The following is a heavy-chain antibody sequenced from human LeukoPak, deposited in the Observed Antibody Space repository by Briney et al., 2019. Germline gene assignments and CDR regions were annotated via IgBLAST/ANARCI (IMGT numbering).Heavy chain of an antibody. CDR2: IKQDGSEK. CDR1: GFTFSSYW. J-gene: IGHJ5*02. Sequence: SGGSLRLSCAASGFTFSSYWMSWVRQAPGKGLEWVANIKQDGSEKYYVDSVKGRFTISRDNAKNSLYLQMNSLRAEDTAVYYCASFLSSGYYQTWYDPWGQGTLVTVSS. CDR3: ASFLSSGYYQTWYDP. D-gene: IGHD3-22*01. V-gene: IGHV3-7*01.